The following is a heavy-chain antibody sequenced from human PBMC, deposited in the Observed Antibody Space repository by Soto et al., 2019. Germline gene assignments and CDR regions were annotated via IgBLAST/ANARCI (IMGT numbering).Heavy chain of an antibody. D-gene: IGHD6-13*01. CDR1: DGSISSSSDY. CDR3: ARVHSSSWYIGEAGMDV. J-gene: IGHJ6*02. CDR2: IRYSGST. Sequence: PSETLSLTCTVSDGSISSSSDYWGWIRQPPGKGLEWIGTIRYSGSTNYNPSLKSRVTISVDTSKNQFSLKLSSVTAADTAVYYCARVHSSSWYIGEAGMDVWGQGTTVTVSS. V-gene: IGHV4-39*07.